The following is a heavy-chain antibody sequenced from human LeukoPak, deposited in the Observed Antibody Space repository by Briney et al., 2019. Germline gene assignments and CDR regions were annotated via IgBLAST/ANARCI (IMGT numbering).Heavy chain of an antibody. CDR2: FDPEDGET. D-gene: IGHD3-10*01. Sequence: ASVKVSCKVSGYTLTELSMHWVRQAPGKGLEWMGGFDPEDGETIYAQKFQGRVTMTEDTSTDTAYMELSSLRSEDTAVYYCARDYGSGSYYHDAFDIWGQGTMVTVSS. CDR1: GYTLTELS. CDR3: ARDYGSGSYYHDAFDI. J-gene: IGHJ3*02. V-gene: IGHV1-24*01.